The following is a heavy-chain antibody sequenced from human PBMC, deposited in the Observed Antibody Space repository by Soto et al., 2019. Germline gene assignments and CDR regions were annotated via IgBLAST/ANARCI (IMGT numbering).Heavy chain of an antibody. CDR2: IIPIFGTA. CDR3: ARGEGDYHARGGRGVPSYYYYGMDV. V-gene: IGHV1-69*01. J-gene: IGHJ6*02. D-gene: IGHD4-17*01. CDR1: GGTFSSYA. Sequence: QVQLVKSGAEVTKPGSSVKVSCKASGGTFSSYAISWVRQAPGQGLEWMGGIIPIFGTANYAQKFQCRATITADESTITADMERSSLGSEDTAGYYGARGEGDYHARGGRGVPSYYYYGMDVWGQGTTVTVSS.